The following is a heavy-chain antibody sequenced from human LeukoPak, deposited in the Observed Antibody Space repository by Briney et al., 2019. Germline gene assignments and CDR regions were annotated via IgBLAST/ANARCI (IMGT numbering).Heavy chain of an antibody. Sequence: GAAVTVSCKASGYTFTGYYMHWVRQAPGQGLEWMGRINPNSGGRNYAQKFQGRVTMTRDTSISTAYMELSRLRSDDTAVYYCARDPVTKVPGVINGFDRWGQGTLVTVSS. V-gene: IGHV1-2*06. CDR1: GYTFTGYY. J-gene: IGHJ5*02. D-gene: IGHD3-10*01. CDR2: INPNSGGR. CDR3: ARDPVTKVPGVINGFDR.